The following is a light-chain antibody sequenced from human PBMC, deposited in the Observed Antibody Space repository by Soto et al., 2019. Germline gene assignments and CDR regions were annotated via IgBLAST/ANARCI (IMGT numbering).Light chain of an antibody. V-gene: IGKV3-15*01. CDR3: QQYNNWPLWT. Sequence: EVVMTQSPATLSVSPGERATLSCRASQSVSEYLAWYQQKPDQAPRLLIYGASTRATAIPARFSGSGSGTEFTLTITSLQSEDFAVYYCQQYNNWPLWTFGQGTKVDIK. CDR2: GAS. CDR1: QSVSEY. J-gene: IGKJ1*01.